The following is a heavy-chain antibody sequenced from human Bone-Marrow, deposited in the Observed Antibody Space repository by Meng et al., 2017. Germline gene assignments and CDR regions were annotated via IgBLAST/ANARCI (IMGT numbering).Heavy chain of an antibody. Sequence: GGSLRLSCAASGFTFSSYAMHWVRQAPGKGLEWVAVISYDGSNKYYADSVKGRFTISRDNAKNSLYLQMNSLRAEDTAVYYCARDRRAAGTKYYYGMDVWGQGTTVTVSS. V-gene: IGHV3-30*04. D-gene: IGHD6-13*01. CDR2: ISYDGSNK. CDR3: ARDRRAAGTKYYYGMDV. J-gene: IGHJ6*02. CDR1: GFTFSSYA.